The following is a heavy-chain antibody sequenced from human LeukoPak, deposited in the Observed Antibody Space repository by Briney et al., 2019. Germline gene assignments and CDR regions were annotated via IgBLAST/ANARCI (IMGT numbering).Heavy chain of an antibody. CDR2: ISPNGVIT. J-gene: IGHJ4*02. V-gene: IGHV3-23*01. D-gene: IGHD5-24*01. CDR3: AKDDAWLQYGD. Sequence: PGGSLRLSCAASGFTFSSYWMSWVRQAPGKGLEWVSGISPNGVITYYADSVKGRFTISRDNSKGTVYLQMNSLRPEDTAVYYCAKDDAWLQYGDWGRGTLVTVSS. CDR1: GFTFSSYW.